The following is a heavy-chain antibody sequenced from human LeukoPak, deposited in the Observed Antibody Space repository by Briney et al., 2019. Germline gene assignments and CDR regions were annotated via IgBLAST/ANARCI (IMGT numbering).Heavy chain of an antibody. V-gene: IGHV3-66*01. J-gene: IGHJ4*02. CDR3: ARKTDSGGQGDY. D-gene: IGHD3-22*01. Sequence: PGGSLRLSCAASGFTFSGSAMHWVRQASGKGLECVSVIYSGGNTYYADSVKGRFTISRDNSKNTLYLQMNSLRAEDTAVYYCARKTDSGGQGDYWGPGTLVTVSS. CDR1: GFTFSGSA. CDR2: IYSGGNT.